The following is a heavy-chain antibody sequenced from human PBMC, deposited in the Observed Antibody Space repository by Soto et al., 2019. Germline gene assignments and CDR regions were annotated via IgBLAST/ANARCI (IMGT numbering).Heavy chain of an antibody. CDR3: ARGYYGSGSGGYYFDY. V-gene: IGHV4-61*01. D-gene: IGHD3-10*01. CDR2: IHYSGST. J-gene: IGHJ4*02. Sequence: QVQLQESGPGLVKPSETLSLTCSVSGGSVSSGSHYWSWIRQPPGKGLEWMAYIHYSGSTSYNPSLQSRVIISVDTSKNQFSLKLSSVTAADTAMYYCARGYYGSGSGGYYFDYWGQGTLVTVSS. CDR1: GGSVSSGSHY.